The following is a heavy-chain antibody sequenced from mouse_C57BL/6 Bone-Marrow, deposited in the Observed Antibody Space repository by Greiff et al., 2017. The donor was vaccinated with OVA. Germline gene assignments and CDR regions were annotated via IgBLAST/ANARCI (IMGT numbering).Heavy chain of an antibody. D-gene: IGHD1-1*01. J-gene: IGHJ2*01. Sequence: QVQLQQSDAELVKPGASVKISCKVSGYTFTDHTIHWMKQRPEQGLEWIGYIYPRDGSTKYNEKFKGKATLTADKYSSTAYMQLNSLTSEDSAVDFCARAVVATYDFDYWGQGTTLTVSS. CDR3: ARAVVATYDFDY. V-gene: IGHV1-78*01. CDR2: IYPRDGST. CDR1: GYTFTDHT.